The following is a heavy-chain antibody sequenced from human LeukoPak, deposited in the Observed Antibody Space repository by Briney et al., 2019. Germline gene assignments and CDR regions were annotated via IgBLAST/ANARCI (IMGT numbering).Heavy chain of an antibody. CDR1: GGSISSSSYY. CDR2: INYSGNT. D-gene: IGHD2-8*01. J-gene: IGHJ4*02. V-gene: IGHV4-39*01. Sequence: KPSETLSLTCTVSGGSISSSSYYWGWIRQPPGKGLEWIGSINYSGNTYYNPSLKSRVTMSVDTSKNQLSLKLSSLTATDTAVYYCARHRYGTFDYWGQGTLVTVSS. CDR3: ARHRYGTFDY.